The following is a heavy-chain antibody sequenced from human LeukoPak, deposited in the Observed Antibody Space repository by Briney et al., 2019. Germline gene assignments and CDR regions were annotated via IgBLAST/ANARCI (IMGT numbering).Heavy chain of an antibody. CDR2: IKQDGSEK. D-gene: IGHD4-17*01. J-gene: IGHJ4*02. CDR3: ARETTVTTHFDY. V-gene: IGHV3-7*01. Sequence: GGSLRLSCAASGFTFNRSWMSWVRQAPGKGLEWVANIKQDGSEKYYVDSVKGRFTISRDNAKNSLYLQMNSLRAEDTAMYYCARETTVTTHFDYWGQETLVTVSS. CDR1: GFTFNRSW.